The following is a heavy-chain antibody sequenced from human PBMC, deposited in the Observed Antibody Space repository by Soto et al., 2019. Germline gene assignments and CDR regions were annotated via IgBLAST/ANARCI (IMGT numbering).Heavy chain of an antibody. CDR1: GYSFTSYW. Sequence: GESLKISCKGSGYSFTSYWISWVRQMPGKGLEWMGRIDPSDSYTNYSPSFQGHVTISADKSISTAYLQWSSLKASDTAMYYCAGSIAADLGMDVWGQGTTVTVYS. CDR3: AGSIAADLGMDV. J-gene: IGHJ6*02. V-gene: IGHV5-10-1*01. D-gene: IGHD6-25*01. CDR2: IDPSDSYT.